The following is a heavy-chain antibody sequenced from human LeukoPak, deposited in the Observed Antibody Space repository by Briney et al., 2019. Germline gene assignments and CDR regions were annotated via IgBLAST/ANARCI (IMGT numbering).Heavy chain of an antibody. Sequence: SVKVSCKASGYTFTSYDINWVRQATGQGLEWMGGIIPIFGTANYAQKFQGRVTITADESTSTAYMELSSLRSEDTAVYYCASVFYDFWSGYSYYYYYYMDVWGKGTTVTVSS. V-gene: IGHV1-69*13. J-gene: IGHJ6*03. CDR1: GYTFTSYD. D-gene: IGHD3-3*01. CDR2: IIPIFGTA. CDR3: ASVFYDFWSGYSYYYYYYMDV.